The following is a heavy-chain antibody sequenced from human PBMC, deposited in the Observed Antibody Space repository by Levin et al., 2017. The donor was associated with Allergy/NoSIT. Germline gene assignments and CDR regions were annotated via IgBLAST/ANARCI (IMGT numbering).Heavy chain of an antibody. V-gene: IGHV4-38-2*02. CDR1: GYSISSGYY. CDR3: ARDDSSSSVRIDY. J-gene: IGHJ4*02. D-gene: IGHD6-6*01. Sequence: SETLSLTCTVSGYSISSGYYWGWIRQPPGKGLEWIGSIYHSGSTYYNPSLKSRVTISVDTSKNQFSLKLSSVTAADTAVYYCARDDSSSSVRIDYWGQGTLVTVSS. CDR2: IYHSGST.